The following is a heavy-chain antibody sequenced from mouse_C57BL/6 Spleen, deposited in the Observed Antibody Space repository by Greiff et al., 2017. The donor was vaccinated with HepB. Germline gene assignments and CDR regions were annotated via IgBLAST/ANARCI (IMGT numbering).Heavy chain of an antibody. CDR3: AGYYGSSYGDWYFDV. J-gene: IGHJ1*03. CDR2: IYPGDGDT. V-gene: IGHV1-82*01. CDR1: GYAFSSSW. D-gene: IGHD1-1*01. Sequence: QVQLQQSGPELVKPGASVKISCKASGYAFSSSWMNWVKQRPGKGLEWIGRIYPGDGDTNYNGKFKGKATLTADKSSSTAYMQLSSLTSEDSAVYCCAGYYGSSYGDWYFDVWGTGTTVTVSS.